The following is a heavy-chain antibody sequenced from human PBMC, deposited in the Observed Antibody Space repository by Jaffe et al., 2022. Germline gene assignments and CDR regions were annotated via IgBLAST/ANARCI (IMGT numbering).Heavy chain of an antibody. CDR1: GFTFSSYG. CDR2: IRYDGSNK. D-gene: IGHD1-1*01. CDR3: AKDSRSRWLQLYGRDAFDI. V-gene: IGHV3-30*02. J-gene: IGHJ3*02. Sequence: QVQLVESGGGVVQPGGSLRLSCAASGFTFSSYGMHWVRQAPGKGLEWVAFIRYDGSNKYYADSVKGRFTISRDNSKNTLYLQMNSLRAEDTAVYYCAKDSRSRWLQLYGRDAFDIWGQGTMVTVSS.